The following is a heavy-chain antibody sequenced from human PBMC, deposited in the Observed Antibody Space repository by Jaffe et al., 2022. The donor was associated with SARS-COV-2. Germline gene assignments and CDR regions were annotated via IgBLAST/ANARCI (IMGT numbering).Heavy chain of an antibody. Sequence: QVQLVESGGGVVQPGRSLRLSCAASGFTFSSYGMHWVRQAPGKGLEWVAVIWYDGSNKYYADSVKGRFTISRDNSKNTLYLQMNSLRAEDTAVYYCAREAISTHPGPYWFDPWGQGTLVTVSS. CDR3: AREAISTHPGPYWFDP. J-gene: IGHJ5*02. D-gene: IGHD2-21*01. V-gene: IGHV3-33*01. CDR2: IWYDGSNK. CDR1: GFTFSSYG.